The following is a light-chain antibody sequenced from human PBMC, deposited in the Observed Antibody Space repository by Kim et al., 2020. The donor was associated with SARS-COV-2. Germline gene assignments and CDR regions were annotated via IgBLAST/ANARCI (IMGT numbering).Light chain of an antibody. CDR2: QDS. V-gene: IGLV3-1*01. Sequence: SVSPGQTASITCSGDKLGDKYACWYQQEPGQSPVLVIYQDSKRPSGIPERFSGSNSGNTATLTISGTQAMDEADYYCQAWDSSTAHFGTGTKVTVL. CDR3: QAWDSSTAH. J-gene: IGLJ1*01. CDR1: KLGDKY.